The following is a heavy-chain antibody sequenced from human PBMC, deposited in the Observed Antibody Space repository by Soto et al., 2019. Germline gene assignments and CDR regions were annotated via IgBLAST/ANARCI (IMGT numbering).Heavy chain of an antibody. CDR3: VHSGLSESQYVADAFDF. CDR2: IYWDDDK. V-gene: IGHV2-5*02. Sequence: QITLRESGPTLVKPTQTLTLTCTFSGFSLDASAVGVGWIRQPPGKALEWLALIYWDDDKRYNPSLKSRPTLTKDTSKHLVVPTMTNMDPVATATCSCVHSGLSESQYVADAFDFWGQGTMVTVSS. CDR1: GFSLDASAVG. D-gene: IGHD3-16*01. J-gene: IGHJ3*01.